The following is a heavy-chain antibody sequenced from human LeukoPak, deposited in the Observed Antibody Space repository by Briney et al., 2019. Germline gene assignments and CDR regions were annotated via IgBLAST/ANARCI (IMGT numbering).Heavy chain of an antibody. CDR3: ARDSDTFGALDY. D-gene: IGHD3-10*01. V-gene: IGHV3-30-3*01. Sequence: GGSLRLSCATSTFTSSSYAMHWVRQAPGKGLEWVAVISFDGSKDYFADSVKGRFTISRDNSKNTMYLHMNSLRLEDTAVYYCARDSDTFGALDYWGQGTLVTVSS. J-gene: IGHJ4*02. CDR2: ISFDGSKD. CDR1: TFTSSSYA.